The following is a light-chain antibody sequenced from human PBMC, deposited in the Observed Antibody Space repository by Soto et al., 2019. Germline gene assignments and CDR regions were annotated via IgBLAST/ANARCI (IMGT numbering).Light chain of an antibody. V-gene: IGKV1-5*01. CDR2: DAS. CDR1: QTISSW. J-gene: IGKJ1*01. Sequence: DIQMTQSPSTLSGSVGDRVTITCRASQTISSWLAWYQQKPGKDPKLLIYDASSLESGVPSRFSGSGSGTEFTLTISSLQPEDFATYYCLQHNTYPLTFGQGTKVDIK. CDR3: LQHNTYPLT.